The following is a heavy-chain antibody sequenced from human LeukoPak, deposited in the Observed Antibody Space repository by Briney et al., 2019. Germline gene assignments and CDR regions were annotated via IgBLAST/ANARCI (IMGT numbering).Heavy chain of an antibody. CDR3: AKDHEPYCGGDCFNGDY. V-gene: IGHV3-66*01. CDR2: IHSGGST. D-gene: IGHD2-21*02. J-gene: IGHJ4*02. Sequence: GGSLRLSCAASGFTVSSNYMNWVRQAPGKGLEGVSVIHSGGSTYYADSVKGRFIISRDNSKNTLYLQMNSLRAEDTAVYYCAKDHEPYCGGDCFNGDYWGQGTLVTVSS. CDR1: GFTVSSNY.